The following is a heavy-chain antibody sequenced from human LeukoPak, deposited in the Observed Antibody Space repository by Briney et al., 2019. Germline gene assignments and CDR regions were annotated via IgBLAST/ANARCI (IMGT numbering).Heavy chain of an antibody. CDR1: GFTFSGYA. J-gene: IGHJ4*02. V-gene: IGHV3-23*01. Sequence: GGSLRLTCAASGFTFSGYAMSWVRQAPGKGLEWVSGISGSGDNTYYADSVKGRFTISRDNSKFTLYLQMNSLRAEDTALYYCAKERSTDRAWFEELLEWGQGNMVSVSS. CDR2: ISGSGDNT. D-gene: IGHD3-10*01. CDR3: AKERSTDRAWFEELLE.